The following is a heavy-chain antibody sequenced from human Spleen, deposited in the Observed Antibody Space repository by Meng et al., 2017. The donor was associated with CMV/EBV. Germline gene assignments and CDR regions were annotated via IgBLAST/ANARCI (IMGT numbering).Heavy chain of an antibody. D-gene: IGHD1-7*01. Sequence: LACEGSGYTFSKYAMTWVRQAPGKGLEWVSFIYSSGSSTYYADSVKGRFTISRDNSKNTLYLQMSSLRVEDTAVYYCATWNYENPGDNWGRGTLVTVSS. CDR1: GYTFSKYA. CDR3: ATWNYENPGDN. J-gene: IGHJ4*02. CDR2: IYSSGSST. V-gene: IGHV3-23*03.